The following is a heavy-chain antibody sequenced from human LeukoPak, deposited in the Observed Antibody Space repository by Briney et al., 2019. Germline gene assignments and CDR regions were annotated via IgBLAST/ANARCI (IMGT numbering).Heavy chain of an antibody. CDR1: GGSINPYY. Sequence: PSETLSLTCTVSGGSINPYYWIWIRQSLRTGLEWIGYIYYSGITDYNPSLKSRVTFSIDTSKKQFSLNLTSVTAADTAIYFCARGGSHYYYYMDVWGKGTRVTVSS. J-gene: IGHJ6*03. D-gene: IGHD1-26*01. CDR3: ARGGSHYYYYMDV. V-gene: IGHV4-59*01. CDR2: IYYSGIT.